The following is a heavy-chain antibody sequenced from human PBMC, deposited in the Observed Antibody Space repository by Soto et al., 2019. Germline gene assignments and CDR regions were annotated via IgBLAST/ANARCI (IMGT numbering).Heavy chain of an antibody. CDR2: ISSSSSTI. Sequence: TGGSLRLSCAASGFTFSSYSMNWVRQAPGKGLEWVSYISSSSSTIYYADSVKGRFTISRDNAKNSLYLQMNSLRDEDTAVYYCARDRPEDSSYNQHCFDYWGQGTLVTVSS. CDR1: GFTFSSYS. D-gene: IGHD6-6*01. CDR3: ARDRPEDSSYNQHCFDY. V-gene: IGHV3-48*02. J-gene: IGHJ4*02.